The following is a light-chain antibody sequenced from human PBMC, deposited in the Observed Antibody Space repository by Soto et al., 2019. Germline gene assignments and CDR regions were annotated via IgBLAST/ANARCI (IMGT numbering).Light chain of an antibody. CDR2: LGS. Sequence: DIVMTQSPLSLPVTPGEPASISCRSSQSLLHSNGYNYLDWYLQKPGQSPQLLIYLGSNRASGVPDRFSGSGSGTDFTLKISRVEAEDIGVYYCMQALQTPRTFXQGTKVDIK. J-gene: IGKJ1*01. CDR1: QSLLHSNGYNY. CDR3: MQALQTPRT. V-gene: IGKV2-28*01.